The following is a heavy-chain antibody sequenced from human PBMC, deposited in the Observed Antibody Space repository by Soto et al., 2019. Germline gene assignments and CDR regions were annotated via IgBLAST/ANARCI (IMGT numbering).Heavy chain of an antibody. D-gene: IGHD3-10*01. Sequence: SETLSLTCTVSGGSIRSYYWSWIRQPPGKGLEWIGYISYTGSTNYNPSLRGRVTISVDTSRNQFSLKLTSVTAADTAVYYCARHVNGLLSYFDYWGQGTLVNVS. CDR3: ARHVNGLLSYFDY. CDR2: ISYTGST. CDR1: GGSIRSYY. V-gene: IGHV4-59*01. J-gene: IGHJ4*02.